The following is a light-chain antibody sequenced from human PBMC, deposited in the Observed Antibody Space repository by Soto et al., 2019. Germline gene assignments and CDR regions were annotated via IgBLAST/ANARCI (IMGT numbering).Light chain of an antibody. CDR1: SSDVGGSNF. CDR3: VSVTSSTTYV. J-gene: IGLJ1*01. V-gene: IGLV2-14*03. CDR2: DVA. Sequence: QSALTQPASVSASPGQSITISCTGTSSDVGGSNFVSWYQQHPGKPPKLIIYDVATRPSGVSNRFSGSKSGSTASLIISRLHTEDEADYYCVSVTSSTTYVFGSGTKVTVL.